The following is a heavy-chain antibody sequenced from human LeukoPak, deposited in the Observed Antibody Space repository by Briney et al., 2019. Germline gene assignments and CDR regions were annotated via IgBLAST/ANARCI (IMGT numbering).Heavy chain of an antibody. CDR2: TRNKANSYTT. Sequence: GGSLRPSCAASGFTLSDHYMDWIRQAPGQGLEWVGRTRNKANSYTTEYTASVKGRFTISSDDSQNSLYLQMNSLKTEDTAVYYCARSVTTRDFDYWGQGTLVTVSS. V-gene: IGHV3-72*01. J-gene: IGHJ4*02. CDR1: GFTLSDHY. D-gene: IGHD4-11*01. CDR3: ARSVTTRDFDY.